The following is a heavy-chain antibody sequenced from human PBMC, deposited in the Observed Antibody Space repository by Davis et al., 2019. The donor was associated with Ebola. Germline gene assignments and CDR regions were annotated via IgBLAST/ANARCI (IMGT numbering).Heavy chain of an antibody. CDR2: INNDGSST. J-gene: IGHJ6*02. D-gene: IGHD3-10*01. V-gene: IGHV3-74*01. CDR3: AGAYYYGSGSYDYYYYGMDV. CDR1: GFTFSSYW. Sequence: PGGSLRLSCAASGFTFSSYWMHWVRQAPGKGLVWVSRINNDGSSTSYADSVKGRFTISRDNAKNTLYLQMNSLRAEDTAVYYCAGAYYYGSGSYDYYYYGMDVWGLGTTVTVSS.